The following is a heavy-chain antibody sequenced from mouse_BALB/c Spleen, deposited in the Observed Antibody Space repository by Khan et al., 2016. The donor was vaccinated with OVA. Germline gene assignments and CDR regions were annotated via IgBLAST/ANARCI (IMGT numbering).Heavy chain of an antibody. Sequence: QIQLVQPGTELVRPGVSVKISCKGSGYTFTDFAIHWVKQSHAKSLEWIGVISTYYGHPTYNQKFQDKATMTVDKSSSTAYMEFASLTSEDSAIYYCVRGSGNFRFAYWGQGTPVTVSA. CDR3: VRGSGNFRFAY. J-gene: IGHJ3*01. V-gene: IGHV1S137*01. CDR2: ISTYYGHP. D-gene: IGHD1-3*01. CDR1: GYTFTDFA.